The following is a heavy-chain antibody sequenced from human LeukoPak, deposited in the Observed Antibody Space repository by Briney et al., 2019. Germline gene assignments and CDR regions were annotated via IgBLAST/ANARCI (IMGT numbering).Heavy chain of an antibody. Sequence: QPGGSLRLSCATSGFTFSNYEMSWVRQTPGKGLEWVSYISSGGNTIYYADSVKGRFTISRDNAKNSLYLQMNSLRAEDTAVYYCARENYGDYGDAFDIWGRGTMVTVSS. CDR3: ARENYGDYGDAFDI. V-gene: IGHV3-48*03. CDR1: GFTFSNYE. D-gene: IGHD4-17*01. CDR2: ISSGGNTI. J-gene: IGHJ3*02.